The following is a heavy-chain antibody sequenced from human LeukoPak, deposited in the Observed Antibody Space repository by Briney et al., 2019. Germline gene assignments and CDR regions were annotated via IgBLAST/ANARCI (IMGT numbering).Heavy chain of an antibody. CDR1: GYTISSYA. D-gene: IGHD2-2*01. V-gene: IGHV7-4-1*02. CDR3: ARSTSAIYYYGLDV. J-gene: IGHJ6*02. CDR2: INTNTGNP. Sequence: ASVKVSCKASGYTISSYAMNWVRQAPGQGLEWMGWINTNTGNPTYAQGFTGRFVFSLDTSVSTAYLQITSLKAEDTAMYYCARSTSAIYYYGLDVWGQGTTVTISS.